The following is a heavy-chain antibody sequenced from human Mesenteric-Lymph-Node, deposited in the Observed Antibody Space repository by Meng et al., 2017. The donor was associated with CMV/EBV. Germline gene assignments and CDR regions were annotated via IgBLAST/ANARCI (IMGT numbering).Heavy chain of an antibody. D-gene: IGHD3-10*01. J-gene: IGHJ4*02. V-gene: IGHV1-69*01. CDR3: ARGFSMVRGVIYYFDY. CDR2: IIPISAKA. Sequence: GGTFNGYAITWVRQAPGQGLEWMGEIIPISAKAKYAQKFRGRVTFTADESTTTAYMELSSLRSEDTAVYYCARGFSMVRGVIYYFDYWGQGTLVTVSS. CDR1: GGTFNGYA.